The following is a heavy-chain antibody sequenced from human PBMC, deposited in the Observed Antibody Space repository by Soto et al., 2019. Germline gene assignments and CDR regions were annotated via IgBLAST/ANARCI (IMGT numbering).Heavy chain of an antibody. CDR2: INGDNGNT. CDR3: ARDLGYGDYGTDF. V-gene: IGHV1-18*04. Sequence: QVQLVQSGAEVKKPGASVKVSCQSSGYIFSNNGISWVRQAPGQGFEWMGWINGDNGNTNYAQKFQGRVTMTTDTSTSTAYMELRSLRSDDTAVYYCARDLGYGDYGTDFWGQGTLVTVSS. D-gene: IGHD4-17*01. J-gene: IGHJ4*02. CDR1: GYIFSNNG.